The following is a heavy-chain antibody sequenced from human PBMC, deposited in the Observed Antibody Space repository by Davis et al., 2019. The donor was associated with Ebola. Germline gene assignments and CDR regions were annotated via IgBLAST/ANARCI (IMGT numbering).Heavy chain of an antibody. CDR2: ISGDGGST. J-gene: IGHJ5*02. CDR3: ARDPGDIVVVVAATHWFDP. CDR1: GFTFDDYA. Sequence: GESLKISCAASGFTFDDYAMHWVRQAPGKGLEWVSLISGDGGSTYYADSVKGRFTISRDNSKNTLYLQMNSLRAEDTAVYYCARDPGDIVVVVAATHWFDPWGQGTLVTVSS. D-gene: IGHD2-15*01. V-gene: IGHV3-43*02.